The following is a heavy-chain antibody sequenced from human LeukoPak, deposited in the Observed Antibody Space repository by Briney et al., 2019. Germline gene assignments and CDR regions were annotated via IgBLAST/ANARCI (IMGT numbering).Heavy chain of an antibody. V-gene: IGHV3-20*04. D-gene: IGHD3-22*01. Sequence: GGSLRLSCAASGFTFDDYGMSWVRQAPGKGLEWVSGINWNGGSTGYADSVKGRFTISRDNAKNSLYLQMNSLRAEDTAVYYCARDIRGGYYYDSSGYPDYWGQGTLVTVSS. CDR1: GFTFDDYG. CDR2: INWNGGST. J-gene: IGHJ4*02. CDR3: ARDIRGGYYYDSSGYPDY.